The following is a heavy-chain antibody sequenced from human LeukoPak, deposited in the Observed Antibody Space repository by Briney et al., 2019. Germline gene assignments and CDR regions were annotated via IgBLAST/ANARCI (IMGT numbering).Heavy chain of an antibody. CDR3: ARGTANSGAVDY. V-gene: IGHV3-30-3*01. Sequence: GRSLRLSCAASGFTFSSYAMHWVRQAPGKGLEWVAVISYDGSNKYYADSVKGRFTISRDNSKNTLYLQMYSLRAEDTAVYYCARGTANSGAVDYWGQGTLVTVSS. CDR2: ISYDGSNK. J-gene: IGHJ4*02. D-gene: IGHD2-15*01. CDR1: GFTFSSYA.